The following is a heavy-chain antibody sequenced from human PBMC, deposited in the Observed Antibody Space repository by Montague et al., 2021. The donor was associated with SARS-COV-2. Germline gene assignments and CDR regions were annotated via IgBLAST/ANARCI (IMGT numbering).Heavy chain of an antibody. CDR3: ARFPTSYYYDSKAAPATPDAFDI. V-gene: IGHV4-39*01. J-gene: IGHJ3*02. Sequence: SETLSLTCTVSGGSISSSSYYWGWICQPPGKGLEWIGSIYYSGSTYYNPSLKSRVTISVDTSKNQFSLKLSSVTAADTAVYYCARFPTSYYYDSKAAPATPDAFDIWGQGTMVTVS. CDR2: IYYSGST. CDR1: GGSISSSSYY. D-gene: IGHD3-22*01.